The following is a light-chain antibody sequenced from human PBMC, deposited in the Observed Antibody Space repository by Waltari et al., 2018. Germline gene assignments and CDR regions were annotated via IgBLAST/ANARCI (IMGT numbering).Light chain of an antibody. Sequence: DIQLTQSPSFLSASVGDRVTITCRASQGISSYLAWYQQKPGKAPKLLIYAASTLSTGVPSRFSGSRSVTEFTRTISSLQPEDFETSYFQLLYSYSRSFGQGTKVEIK. J-gene: IGKJ1*01. CDR1: QGISSY. V-gene: IGKV1-9*01. CDR2: AAS. CDR3: QLLYSYSRS.